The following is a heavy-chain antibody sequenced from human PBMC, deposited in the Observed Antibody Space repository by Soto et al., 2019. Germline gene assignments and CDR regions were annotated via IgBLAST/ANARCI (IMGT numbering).Heavy chain of an antibody. J-gene: IGHJ4*02. V-gene: IGHV3-11*05. D-gene: IGHD6-25*01. CDR1: GFTFSDYY. Sequence: QVQLVESGGGLVKPGGSLRLSCAVSGFTFSDYYMTWIRQAPGKGLEWVSYISSSTSHTHYADSAKGRFTISRDTAKNSLFLQMNSLRAEATAVYYCARGRGAAADSFDFWGQGTLVTVS. CDR2: ISSSTSHT. CDR3: ARGRGAAADSFDF.